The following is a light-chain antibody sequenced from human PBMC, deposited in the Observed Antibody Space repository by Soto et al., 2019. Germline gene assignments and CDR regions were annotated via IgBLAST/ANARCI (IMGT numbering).Light chain of an antibody. CDR3: QQFNSYPLT. CDR2: DAS. V-gene: IGKV1-13*02. J-gene: IGKJ4*01. Sequence: AIQLTQSPSSLSASVGDRVTITCRASQGISSALVWYQHKPGKAPAILIYDASNLESGVPSRFSGSGSGTDFTLTISSLQPEDSATYYCQQFNSYPLTFGGGTKVEIK. CDR1: QGISSA.